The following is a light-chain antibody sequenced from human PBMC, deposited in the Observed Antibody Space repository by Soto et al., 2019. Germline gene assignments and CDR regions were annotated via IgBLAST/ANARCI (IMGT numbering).Light chain of an antibody. CDR2: EVS. Sequence: QSALTQPASVSGSPGQSITISCTGTSSDVGGYKYVSWYQQHPGKAPKLMIYEVSNRPSGVSNRFSGSKSGNTASLTISGLQADDEADYYCSSYTSSSTYYVFGTGTKVTVL. J-gene: IGLJ1*01. CDR3: SSYTSSSTYYV. CDR1: SSDVGGYKY. V-gene: IGLV2-14*01.